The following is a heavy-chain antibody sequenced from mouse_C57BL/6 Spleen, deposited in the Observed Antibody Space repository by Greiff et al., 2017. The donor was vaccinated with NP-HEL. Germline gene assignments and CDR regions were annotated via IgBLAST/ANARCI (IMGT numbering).Heavy chain of an antibody. CDR1: GYTFTSYW. Sequence: VQLQQPGAELVKPGASVKMSCKASGYTFTSYWITWVKQRPGQGLEWIGDIYPGSGSTNYNEKFKSKATLTVDTSSSTAYMKLSSLTSEDSAVYYCAISYDIYYAMDYWGQGTSVTVSS. CDR3: AISYDIYYAMDY. V-gene: IGHV1-55*01. CDR2: IYPGSGST. J-gene: IGHJ4*01. D-gene: IGHD2-14*01.